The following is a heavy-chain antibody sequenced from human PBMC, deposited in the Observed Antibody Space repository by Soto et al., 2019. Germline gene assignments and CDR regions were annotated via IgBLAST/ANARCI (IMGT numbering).Heavy chain of an antibody. D-gene: IGHD5-18*01. CDR3: ARGQRGYSYGYYFDY. CDR1: GGSISSYY. V-gene: IGHV4-59*01. Sequence: TSETLSLTCTVSGGSISSYYWSWIRQPPGKGLEWIGYIYYSGSTNYNPSLKSRVTISVDTSKNQFSLKLSSVTAADTAVYYCARGQRGYSYGYYFDYWGQGTLVTVSS. J-gene: IGHJ4*02. CDR2: IYYSGST.